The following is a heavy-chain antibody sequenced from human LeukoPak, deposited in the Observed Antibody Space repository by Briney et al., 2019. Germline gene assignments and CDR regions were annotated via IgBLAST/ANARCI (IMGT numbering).Heavy chain of an antibody. J-gene: IGHJ4*02. CDR1: GFTFSSYW. D-gene: IGHD1-26*01. CDR2: INTDGSST. V-gene: IGHV3-74*01. CDR3: ARTRRNSGSYYGDY. Sequence: GGSLRLSCVASGFTFSSYWMHWVRQAPGKGLVWVSRINTDGSSTSYADSVKGRLTISRDNAKNTLYLQMNSLRADDTAVYYCARTRRNSGSYYGDYWGQGTLVTVSS.